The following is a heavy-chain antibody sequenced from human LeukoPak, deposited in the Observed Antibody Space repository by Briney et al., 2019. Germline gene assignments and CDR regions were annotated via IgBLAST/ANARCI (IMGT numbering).Heavy chain of an antibody. CDR1: GASLGSDY. J-gene: IGHJ5*02. Sequence: SETLSLTCTVSGASLGSDYWSWIRQPPGKGLEWIGYIFYDGTANLNPSLKSRLTMSVDTSKNQFSLKLNSVTAADTAVYYCARNEAVVPAATDSWWFDPWGQGTLVTVSS. D-gene: IGHD2-2*01. V-gene: IGHV4-59*01. CDR3: ARNEAVVPAATDSWWFDP. CDR2: IFYDGTA.